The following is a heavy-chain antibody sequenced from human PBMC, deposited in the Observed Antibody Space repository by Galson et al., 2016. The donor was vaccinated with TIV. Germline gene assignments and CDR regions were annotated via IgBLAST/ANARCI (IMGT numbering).Heavy chain of an antibody. CDR1: GYTFTHHP. Sequence: SVKVSCKASGYTFTHHPIHWVRQAPGQRLEWMGWINAGNGNTKYSQKFQGRVTITRDTSANTVYMDLSGLRSEDTAVYYCARPPYCGGDCYKYDSWGQGTLVTVSS. CDR3: ARPPYCGGDCYKYDS. CDR2: INAGNGNT. J-gene: IGHJ4*02. V-gene: IGHV1-3*01. D-gene: IGHD2-21*01.